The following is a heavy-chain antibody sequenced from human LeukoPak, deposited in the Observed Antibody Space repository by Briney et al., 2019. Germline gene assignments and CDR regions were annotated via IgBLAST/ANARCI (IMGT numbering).Heavy chain of an antibody. Sequence: SETLSLTCTVSGGSTSSNSYYWGWIRQPPGKGLEWIGSIYSGSTYYNPSLNIRVTISVDTSKNQFSLKLSSVTAADTAVYYCARESSGYSRYFDYWGQGTLVTVSS. D-gene: IGHD3-22*01. CDR2: IYSGST. J-gene: IGHJ4*02. V-gene: IGHV4-39*07. CDR3: ARESSGYSRYFDY. CDR1: GGSTSSNSYY.